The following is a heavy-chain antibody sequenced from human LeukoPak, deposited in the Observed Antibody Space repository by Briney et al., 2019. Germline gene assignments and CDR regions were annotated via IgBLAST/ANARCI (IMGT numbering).Heavy chain of an antibody. CDR2: ISSSSSYT. D-gene: IGHD2-2*01. CDR3: ARDRAIVPAAIANYYYYYYGMDV. CDR1: GFTFSDYY. V-gene: IGHV3-11*06. Sequence: PGGSLRLSCAASGFTFSDYYMSWIRQAPGKGLEWVSYISSSSSYTNYADSVKGRFTISRDNAKNSLYLQMNSLRAEDTAVYYCARDRAIVPAAIANYYYYYYGMDVWGKGTTVTVSS. J-gene: IGHJ6*04.